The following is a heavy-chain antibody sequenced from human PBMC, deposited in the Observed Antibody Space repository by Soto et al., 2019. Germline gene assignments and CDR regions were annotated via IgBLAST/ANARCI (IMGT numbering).Heavy chain of an antibody. D-gene: IGHD6-13*01. Sequence: EVQLLESGGGLVQPGGSLRRSCAASAFTFTNDAMSWVRQAPGKGLEWVSSISGSGGSTYYADSVQGRFTISRDNSNNTLYLQMDSLRAEDTAVYFCAKRGHTTSWYWFDPWGQGTQVTVSS. CDR1: AFTFTNDA. CDR2: ISGSGGST. V-gene: IGHV3-23*01. J-gene: IGHJ5*02. CDR3: AKRGHTTSWYWFDP.